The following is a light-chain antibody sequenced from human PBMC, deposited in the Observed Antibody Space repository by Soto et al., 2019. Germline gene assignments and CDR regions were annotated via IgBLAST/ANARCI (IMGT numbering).Light chain of an antibody. CDR3: LQDYNYPYT. V-gene: IGKV1-5*01. J-gene: IGKJ2*01. CDR1: QPISTW. CDR2: DAS. Sequence: DIQVTQSPSTLSASVGDRVTITCRASQPISTWLAWYQEKPGKAPKLLIYDASSLEGGVPSRFSGSGSGTEFTLTISSLQPDDFATYYCLQDYNYPYTFGQGTKVDIK.